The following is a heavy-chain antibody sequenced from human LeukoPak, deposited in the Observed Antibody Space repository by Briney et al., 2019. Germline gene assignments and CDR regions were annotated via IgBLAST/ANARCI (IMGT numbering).Heavy chain of an antibody. V-gene: IGHV4-4*07. D-gene: IGHD3-22*01. CDR2: IYTSGST. Sequence: PSETLSLTCTVSGGSISSYYWSWIRQPAGKGLDCIGRIYTSGSTNYNPSLKSRVTMSVDTSKNQFSLKLSSVTAADTAVYYCARDSSVYYYDSSGYYPYNWFDPWGQGTLVTVSS. CDR1: GGSISSYY. CDR3: ARDSSVYYYDSSGYYPYNWFDP. J-gene: IGHJ5*02.